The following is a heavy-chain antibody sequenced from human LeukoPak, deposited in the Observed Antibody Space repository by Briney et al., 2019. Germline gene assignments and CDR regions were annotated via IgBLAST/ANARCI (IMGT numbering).Heavy chain of an antibody. Sequence: PGGSLRLSCAASGFTVRNNYMSWVRQAPGKGLEWVSVIYSGGSTYYADSVKGRFTISRDNSKNTLYLQMNSLSTEDTAVYYCARAPGPYCSSTSCYSLDYWGQGTLVTVSS. CDR1: GFTVRNNY. D-gene: IGHD2-2*02. CDR2: IYSGGST. J-gene: IGHJ4*02. V-gene: IGHV3-66*02. CDR3: ARAPGPYCSSTSCYSLDY.